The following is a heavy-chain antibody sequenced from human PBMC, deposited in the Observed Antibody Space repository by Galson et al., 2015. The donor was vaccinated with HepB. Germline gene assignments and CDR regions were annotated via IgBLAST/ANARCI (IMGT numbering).Heavy chain of an antibody. J-gene: IGHJ2*01. Sequence: SLRLSCAASGFTFSNYAMSWVRQAPGKGLDWVSSLSTSGGSTYYADSVKGRFTISRDNSKNTLYLQMNSLRAEDTAIYYCAKGRTGDNRWPWGRGTLVTVSS. CDR2: LSTSGGST. CDR1: GFTFSNYA. CDR3: AKGRTGDNRWP. D-gene: IGHD7-27*01. V-gene: IGHV3-23*01.